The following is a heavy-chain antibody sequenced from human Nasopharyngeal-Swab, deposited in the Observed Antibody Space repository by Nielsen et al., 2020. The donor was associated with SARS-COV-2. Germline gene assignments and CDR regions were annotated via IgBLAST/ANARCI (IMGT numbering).Heavy chain of an antibody. D-gene: IGHD6-13*01. Sequence: VRQMPGKGLEWMGGIIPIFGTANYAQKFQGRVTITADESTSTAYMELSSLRSEDTAVYYCARGEGPLGYFDYWGQGTLVTVSS. V-gene: IGHV1-69*01. J-gene: IGHJ4*02. CDR2: IIPIFGTA. CDR3: ARGEGPLGYFDY.